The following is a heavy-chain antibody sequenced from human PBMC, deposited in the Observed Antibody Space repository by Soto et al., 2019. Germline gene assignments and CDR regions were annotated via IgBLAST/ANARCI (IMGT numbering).Heavy chain of an antibody. D-gene: IGHD3-22*01. CDR3: AKTATYVDDYGNTGYSSEDY. CDR1: GFTFSDFG. J-gene: IGHJ4*01. CDR2: ISYDGSKK. V-gene: IGHV3-30*18. Sequence: PGGSLRLSCEVSGFTFSDFGLDWVRQAPGKGLEWVAIISYDGSKKYYADSVKGRFTISRDNSKNTLFLQMNSLRAEDTAVYYCAKTATYVDDYGNTGYSSEDYWGPGALVTVSS.